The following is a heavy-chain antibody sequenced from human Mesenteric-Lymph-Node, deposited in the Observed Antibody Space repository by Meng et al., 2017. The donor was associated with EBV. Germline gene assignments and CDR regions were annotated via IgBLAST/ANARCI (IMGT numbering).Heavy chain of an antibody. D-gene: IGHD3-3*01. J-gene: IGHJ5*02. CDR3: GSRSGVVPWWFDP. V-gene: IGHV3-23*01. Sequence: VRLWGSVVGLLQPGGALRLSFLASRFIFSNFAMILVRQAPGKGLEWVSSISGSGTATFYADSVKGRFTISRDNSKNTLYLQMNSLRAEDTALYYCGSRSGVVPWWFDPWGQGTLVTVSS. CDR1: RFIFSNFA. CDR2: ISGSGTAT.